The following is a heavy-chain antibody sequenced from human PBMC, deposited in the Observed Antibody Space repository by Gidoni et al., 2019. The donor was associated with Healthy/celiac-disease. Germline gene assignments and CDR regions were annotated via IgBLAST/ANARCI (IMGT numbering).Heavy chain of an antibody. V-gene: IGHV1-2*02. CDR3: ESGAHARRSFVDAFDI. Sequence: QVQLVQSWAEVKKPGASLKVPCNAPGHSFTRDSRHWVRQSPVQGREWMGWINPNSGGTNYAQKFQGRVTMTRDTSISTAYMELSRMRSDETAVYYCESGAHARRSFVDAFDIWGQGTMVTVSS. J-gene: IGHJ3*02. D-gene: IGHD6-13*01. CDR2: INPNSGGT. CDR1: GHSFTRDS.